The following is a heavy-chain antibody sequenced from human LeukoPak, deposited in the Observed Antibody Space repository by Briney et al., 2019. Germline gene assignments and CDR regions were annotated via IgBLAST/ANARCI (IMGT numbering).Heavy chain of an antibody. CDR2: IKQDGSEK. D-gene: IGHD3-9*01. V-gene: IGHV3-7*01. J-gene: IGHJ3*02. Sequence: PGGSLRLSCAASGFTFSSNWMSWVRQAPGKGLEWVANIKQDGSEKYYVDSVKGRFTISRDNAKNSLYLQMNSLRAEDTAVYYCATEKYDILTGYYSYAFDIWGQGTMVTVSS. CDR1: GFTFSSNW. CDR3: ATEKYDILTGYYSYAFDI.